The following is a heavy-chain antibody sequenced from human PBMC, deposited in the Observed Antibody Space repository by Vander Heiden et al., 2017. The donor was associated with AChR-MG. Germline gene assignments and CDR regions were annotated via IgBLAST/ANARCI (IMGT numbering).Heavy chain of an antibody. D-gene: IGHD6-13*01. Sequence: QVTLKESGPVLVKPTETLTLTCTVSGFSLSNARTGVSWIRQPPGKALEWLAHIFSNDEKSYSTSLKSRLTISKDTSKSQVVLTMTNMDPVDTATYYCARMSSWYGYYYYGMDVWGQGTTVTVSS. V-gene: IGHV2-26*01. CDR3: ARMSSWYGYYYYGMDV. CDR1: GFSLSNARTG. J-gene: IGHJ6*02. CDR2: IFSNDEK.